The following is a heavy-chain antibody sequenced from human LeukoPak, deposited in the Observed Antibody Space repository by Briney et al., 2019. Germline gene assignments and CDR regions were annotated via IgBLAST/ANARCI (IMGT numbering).Heavy chain of an antibody. J-gene: IGHJ3*02. CDR2: IWHDGSYE. CDR1: GLIFKNYG. D-gene: IGHD3/OR15-3a*01. CDR3: AKDYIRIGSSGLRTGAFDI. V-gene: IGHV3-33*06. Sequence: PGGSLRLSCAASGLIFKNYGMHWVRQAPGKGLEWVAVIWHDGSYEDYGDSVKGRFSISRDNSKNTVYLQMNSLRAEDTAVYYCAKDYIRIGSSGLRTGAFDIWGQGTRVTVSS.